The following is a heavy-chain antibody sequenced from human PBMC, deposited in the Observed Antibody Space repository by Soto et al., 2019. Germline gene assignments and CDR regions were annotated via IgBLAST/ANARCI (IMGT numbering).Heavy chain of an antibody. CDR1: GFTFSDYY. CDR3: ARNLYSSYGMDV. Sequence: GGSLRLSCAASGFTFSDYYMSWIRQAPGKGLEWVSYISSSSSYTNYADSVKGRFTISRDNAKNSLYLQMNSLRAEDTAVYYCARNLYSSYGMDVWGQGTTVTVSS. V-gene: IGHV3-11*03. J-gene: IGHJ6*02. CDR2: ISSSSSYT. D-gene: IGHD6-19*01.